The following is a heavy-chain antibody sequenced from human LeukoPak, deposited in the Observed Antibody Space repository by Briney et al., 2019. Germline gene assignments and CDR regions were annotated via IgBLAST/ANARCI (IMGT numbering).Heavy chain of an antibody. CDR1: GGSISSYY. CDR2: IYTSGSA. CDR3: ASMEVAGTGRDY. D-gene: IGHD6-19*01. Sequence: SETLSLTCTVSGGSISSYYWSWIRQPAGKGLEWIGRIYTSGSANYNPSLKSRVTMSVDTSKNQFSLKLSSVTAADTAVYYCASMEVAGTGRDYWGQGTLVTVSS. J-gene: IGHJ4*02. V-gene: IGHV4-4*07.